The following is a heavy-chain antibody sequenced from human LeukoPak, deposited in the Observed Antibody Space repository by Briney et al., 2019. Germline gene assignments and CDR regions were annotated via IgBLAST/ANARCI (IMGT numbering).Heavy chain of an antibody. CDR2: ISGSGGST. CDR1: GFTFSSYA. CDR3: AKDSGTHSSSWSSIDY. Sequence: GGSLRLSCAASGFTFSSYAMSWVRQAPGKGLEWVSAISGSGGSTYYEDSVKGRFTISRDNSKNTLYLQMNSLRAEDTSVYYCAKDSGTHSSSWSSIDYWGQGTLVTVSS. D-gene: IGHD6-13*01. J-gene: IGHJ4*02. V-gene: IGHV3-23*01.